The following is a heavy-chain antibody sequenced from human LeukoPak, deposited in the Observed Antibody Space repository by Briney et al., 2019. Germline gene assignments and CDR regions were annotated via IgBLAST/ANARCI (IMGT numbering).Heavy chain of an antibody. CDR1: GGSISTYY. V-gene: IGHV4-59*01. D-gene: IGHD6-13*01. CDR2: IYYSGST. J-gene: IGHJ4*02. Sequence: SETLSLTCTVSGGSISTYYWSWIRQPPGKGLEWIGYIYYSGSTNYNPSLKSRVTISVDTSKNQFSLKLSSVTAADTAVYYCARGAAAQFDYWGQGTLVTVSS. CDR3: ARGAAAQFDY.